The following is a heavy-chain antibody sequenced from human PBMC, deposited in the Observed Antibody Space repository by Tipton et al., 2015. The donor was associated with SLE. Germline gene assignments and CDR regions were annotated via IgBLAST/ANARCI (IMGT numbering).Heavy chain of an antibody. CDR3: ARVDAPGLQPLYFDY. CDR2: ISWNSRSI. J-gene: IGHJ4*02. CDR1: GFSFDEYA. D-gene: IGHD4-11*01. V-gene: IGHV3-9*01. Sequence: SLRLSCAASGFSFDEYAMYWVRQAPGKGLEWVSGISWNSRSIGYADSVKGRFTISRDNAKNFLYLQMNSLRAEDTAFYYCARVDAPGLQPLYFDYWGQGTMVTVSS.